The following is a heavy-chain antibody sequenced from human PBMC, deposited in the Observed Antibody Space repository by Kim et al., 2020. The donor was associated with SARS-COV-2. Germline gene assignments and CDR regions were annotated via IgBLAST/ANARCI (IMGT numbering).Heavy chain of an antibody. CDR3: SRAPFGGSLRNWFGP. V-gene: IGHV4-61*01. CDR2: IYNSGST. Sequence: SETLSLTCTVSGDSVSSGSYYWSWIRQPPGKGLEWIGNIYNSGSTNYDPSLESRVTISLDTSKNQFSLKLTSVTAADTAGYFCSRAPFGGSLRNWFGPWGQGTLVTVSS. J-gene: IGHJ5*02. CDR1: GDSVSSGSYY. D-gene: IGHD3-16*01.